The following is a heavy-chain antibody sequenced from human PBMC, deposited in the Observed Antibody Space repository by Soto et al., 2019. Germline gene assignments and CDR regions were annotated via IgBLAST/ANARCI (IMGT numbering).Heavy chain of an antibody. Sequence: EVQVLESGGDLVQPGGSLRLTCAVSGFTFTTSSINWVRQAPGKGLEWVSSISGNGYTTHYADSVTGRFTISTDNSKSTVFLQMNSLRVEDTALYYCAKGVEHSTADAFETWGQGTMVTVSS. CDR1: GFTFTTSS. J-gene: IGHJ3*02. D-gene: IGHD5-18*01. CDR3: AKGVEHSTADAFET. CDR2: ISGNGYTT. V-gene: IGHV3-23*01.